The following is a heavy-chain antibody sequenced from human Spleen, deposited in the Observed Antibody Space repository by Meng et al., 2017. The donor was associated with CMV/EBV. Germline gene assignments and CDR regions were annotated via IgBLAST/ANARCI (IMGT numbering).Heavy chain of an antibody. Sequence: SVKVSCKASGGTVSSYAISWVRRAPGQGLEWMGGIIPIFDTANYAQKFQDRITITMEDSTSTAYMELSGLRSEDTAVYYCAKDEQQRGGWFDPWGQGTLVTVSS. D-gene: IGHD6-13*01. CDR1: GGTVSSYA. J-gene: IGHJ5*02. CDR3: AKDEQQRGGWFDP. V-gene: IGHV1-69*05. CDR2: IIPIFDTA.